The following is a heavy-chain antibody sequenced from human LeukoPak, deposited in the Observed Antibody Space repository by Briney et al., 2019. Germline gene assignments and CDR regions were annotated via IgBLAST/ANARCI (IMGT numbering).Heavy chain of an antibody. CDR3: ARGGVTSVVDV. D-gene: IGHD4-23*01. J-gene: IGHJ6*04. V-gene: IGHV1-18*01. CDR2: ISPYNGNT. Sequence: ASVKVSCKTSGYTFRNYGITWVRQIPGQGLEWMGWISPYNGNTNYAQKLQGRVTMTTDTSTSTAYMELRSLTSDDTAVYCCARGGVTSVVDVWGKGTTVTISS. CDR1: GYTFRNYG.